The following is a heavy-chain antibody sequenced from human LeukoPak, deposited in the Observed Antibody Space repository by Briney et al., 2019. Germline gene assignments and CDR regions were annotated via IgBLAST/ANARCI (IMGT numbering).Heavy chain of an antibody. D-gene: IGHD2-2*01. J-gene: IGHJ5*02. Sequence: TGESLKISCKGSGYTFTTQWIAWVRQMPGKGLEWMGIIYPGDSDTRYSPSFQGQVTISADKSISTAYLQWGSLKASDTAMYYCARHFVVPASRHHLWFDPWGQGTLVTVSS. CDR2: IYPGDSDT. CDR1: GYTFTTQW. V-gene: IGHV5-51*01. CDR3: ARHFVVPASRHHLWFDP.